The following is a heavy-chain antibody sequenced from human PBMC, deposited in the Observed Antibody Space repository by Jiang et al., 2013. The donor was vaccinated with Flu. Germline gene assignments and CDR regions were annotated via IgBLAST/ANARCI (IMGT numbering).Heavy chain of an antibody. V-gene: IGHV7-4-1*02. CDR3: ARAIIGYCSSTSCYGGGNPRGMDV. CDR2: INTNTGNP. J-gene: IGHJ6*02. Sequence: QSGSELKRPGASVKVSCKSSGYTFTSYAMNWVRQAPGQGLEWMGWINTNTGNPTYAQGFTGRFVFSLDTSVSTAYLQISSLKAEDTAVYYCARAIIGYCSSTSCYGGGNPRGMDVWGQGTTVTVSS. D-gene: IGHD2-2*01. CDR1: GYTFTSYA.